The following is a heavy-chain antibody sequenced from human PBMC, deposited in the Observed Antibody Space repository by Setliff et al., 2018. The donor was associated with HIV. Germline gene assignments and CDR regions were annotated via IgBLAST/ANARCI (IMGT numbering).Heavy chain of an antibody. CDR1: GFAFGDYA. J-gene: IGHJ4*02. CDR3: TSAFADYAYWYFDY. CDR2: IRSKAYGGTT. Sequence: GGSLRLSCTVSGFAFGDYAMSWVRQAPGKGLEWVGFIRSKAYGGTTEYAASLKGRFTISRDDSKSIAYLQMNSLRTEDTAVYYCTSAFADYAYWYFDYWGQGTLVTVSS. V-gene: IGHV3-49*04. D-gene: IGHD2-8*02.